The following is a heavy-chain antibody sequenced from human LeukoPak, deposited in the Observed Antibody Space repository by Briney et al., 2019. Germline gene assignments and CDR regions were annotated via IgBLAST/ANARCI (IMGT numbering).Heavy chain of an antibody. CDR2: IYYSGGT. J-gene: IGHJ4*02. D-gene: IGHD3-22*01. CDR3: AREADYYDSSGLMDY. V-gene: IGHV4-59*01. Sequence: SETLSLTCTVSGGSISSYYWSWIRQPPGKGLEWIGYIYYSGGTNYNPSLKSRVTISVDTSKNQFSLKLSSATAADTAVYYCAREADYYDSSGLMDYWGQGTLVTVSS. CDR1: GGSISSYY.